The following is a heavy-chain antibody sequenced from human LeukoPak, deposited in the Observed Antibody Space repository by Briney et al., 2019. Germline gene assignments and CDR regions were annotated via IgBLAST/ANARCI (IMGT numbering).Heavy chain of an antibody. V-gene: IGHV3-53*01. CDR1: GFTVSSNY. CDR3: ARSYSYYYYGMDV. Sequence: GGSLRLSCAASGFTVSSNYMSWVRQAPGKGLEWVSVIYSGGGTYYADSVKGRFTISRDNSKNTLYLQMSSLRVEDTAVYYCARSYSYYYYGMDVWGQGTTVTVSS. CDR2: IYSGGGT. J-gene: IGHJ6*02.